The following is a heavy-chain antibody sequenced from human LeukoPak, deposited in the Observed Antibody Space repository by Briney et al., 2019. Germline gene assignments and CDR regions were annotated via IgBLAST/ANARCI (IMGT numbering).Heavy chain of an antibody. CDR1: GGSISSSSYY. CDR3: ARGYGGNSNWFDP. CDR2: IYYSGST. Sequence: SETLSLTCTVSGGSISSSSYYWGWIRQPPGKGLEWIGSIYYSGSTYYNPSLKSRVTISVDTSKNQFSLKLSSVTAADTAVYYCARGYGGNSNWFDPWGQGTLVTVSS. J-gene: IGHJ5*02. D-gene: IGHD4-23*01. V-gene: IGHV4-39*01.